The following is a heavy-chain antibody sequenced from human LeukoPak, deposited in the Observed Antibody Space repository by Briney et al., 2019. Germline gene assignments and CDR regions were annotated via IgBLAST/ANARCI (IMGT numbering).Heavy chain of an antibody. CDR2: ILYDGTNK. J-gene: IGHJ3*02. V-gene: IGHV3-30*03. D-gene: IGHD5-12*01. CDR3: ARDLGYSGYDGESAFDI. CDR1: GFTFSAYA. Sequence: PGGSLRLSCAASGFTFSAYAMHWVRQAPGKGLEWVAVILYDGTNKYYADSVEGRLTISRDNSKNTLYLQMNSLRAEDTAVYYCARDLGYSGYDGESAFDIWGQGTMVTVSS.